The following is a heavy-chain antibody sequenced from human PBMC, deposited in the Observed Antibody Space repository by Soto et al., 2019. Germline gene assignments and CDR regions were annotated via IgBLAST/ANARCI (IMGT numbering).Heavy chain of an antibody. V-gene: IGHV1-69*12. CDR2: IIPIFGTA. D-gene: IGHD2-2*01. CDR3: ARPGSAAAAVPGWFDP. CDR1: GGTFSSYA. Sequence: QVQLVQSVAEVRKPGSSVKVSSKASGGTFSSYAISWVRQAPGQGLEWMGGIIPIFGTANYAQKFQGRVTITADESTSTAYMELSSLRSEDTAVYYCARPGSAAAAVPGWFDPWGQGTLVTVSS. J-gene: IGHJ5*02.